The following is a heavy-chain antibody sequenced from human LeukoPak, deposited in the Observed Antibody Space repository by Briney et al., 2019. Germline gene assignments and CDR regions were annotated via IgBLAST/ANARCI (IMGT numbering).Heavy chain of an antibody. J-gene: IGHJ4*02. V-gene: IGHV1-2*02. CDR1: GYTFTGYY. CDR3: ARVPLRFLEDYFDY. Sequence: GASVKVSCKASGYTFTGYYMHWVRQAPGQGLEWMGWINPNSGGTGYAQKFQGRVTMTRDTSISTAYMELSRLRSDDTAVYYCARVPLRFLEDYFDYWGQGTLVTVSS. CDR2: INPNSGGT. D-gene: IGHD3-3*01.